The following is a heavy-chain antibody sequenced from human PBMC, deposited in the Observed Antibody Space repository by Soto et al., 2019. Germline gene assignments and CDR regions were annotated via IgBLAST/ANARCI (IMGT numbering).Heavy chain of an antibody. CDR3: AKDDNWNYAISQVYFDY. CDR2: ISGSGGST. Sequence: GGSLRLSCAASGFTFSSYAMSWVRQAPGKGLEWVSAISGSGGSTYYADSVKGRFTISRDNSKNTLYLQMNSLRAEDTAVYYCAKDDNWNYAISQVYFDYWGQGTLVTVSS. J-gene: IGHJ4*02. V-gene: IGHV3-23*01. D-gene: IGHD1-7*01. CDR1: GFTFSSYA.